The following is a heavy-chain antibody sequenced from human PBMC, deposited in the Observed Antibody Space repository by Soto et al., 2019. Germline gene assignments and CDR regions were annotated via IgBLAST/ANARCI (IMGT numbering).Heavy chain of an antibody. D-gene: IGHD6-13*01. Sequence: SETLSLTCTVSGGSISSNYWTWIRQPPGKGLEWIGYVYNSGSTNYNPSLKSRVTISEDTSKSQFSLKVNSMTTADTAVYYCARYRREAVAGYTLDNWGQGILVTVSS. V-gene: IGHV4-59*01. CDR2: VYNSGST. J-gene: IGHJ4*02. CDR3: ARYRREAVAGYTLDN. CDR1: GGSISSNY.